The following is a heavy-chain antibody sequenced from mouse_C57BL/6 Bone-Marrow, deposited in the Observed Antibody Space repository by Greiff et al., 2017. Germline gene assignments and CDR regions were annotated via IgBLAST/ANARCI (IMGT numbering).Heavy chain of an antibody. CDR2: IWTGGGA. V-gene: IGHV2-9-1*01. D-gene: IGHD1-1*01. Sequence: VKLVESGPGLVAPSQSLSITCTVSGFSLTSYAISWVRQPPGKGLEWLGVIWTGGGANYNSALKSRLSISKDNSRSQVFLKMNSLQTDDTARYYCARGDPLRYAMDYWGQGTSVTVSA. J-gene: IGHJ4*01. CDR3: ARGDPLRYAMDY. CDR1: GFSLTSYA.